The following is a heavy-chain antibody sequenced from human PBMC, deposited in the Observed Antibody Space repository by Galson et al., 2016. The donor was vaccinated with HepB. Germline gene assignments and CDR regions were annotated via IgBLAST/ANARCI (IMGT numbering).Heavy chain of an antibody. D-gene: IGHD3-10*01. CDR3: ARDIHGYGSGSYSAY. CDR2: IFQTGST. Sequence: SETLSLTCAVSGGSISSSNWWSWVRQPPGKGLEWIGNIFQTGSTNYNPSLKSRVTISLDKSKNQFSLNLTSVTAADTAVYYCARDIHGYGSGSYSAYWGQGTLVTVSS. CDR1: GGSISSSNW. J-gene: IGHJ4*02. V-gene: IGHV4-4*02.